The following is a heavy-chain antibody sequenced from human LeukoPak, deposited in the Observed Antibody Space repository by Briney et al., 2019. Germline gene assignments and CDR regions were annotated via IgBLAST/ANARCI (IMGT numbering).Heavy chain of an antibody. CDR2: ISGSGSTI. Sequence: GGSLRLSCAAPGFTFSSYEMSWVRQAPGKGLEWVSEISGSGSTIFYADSVKGRFTISRDNANNSMYLQMNSLRVEDTAVYYCASSPRGVYWGQGTLVTVSS. CDR1: GFTFSSYE. V-gene: IGHV3-48*03. D-gene: IGHD3-10*01. CDR3: ASSPRGVY. J-gene: IGHJ4*02.